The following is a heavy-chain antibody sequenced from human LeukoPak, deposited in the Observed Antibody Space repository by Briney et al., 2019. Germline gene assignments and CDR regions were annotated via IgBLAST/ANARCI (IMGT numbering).Heavy chain of an antibody. CDR3: VKRHDSNGPTGYFDY. J-gene: IGHJ4*02. CDR2: VTGRGDET. CDR1: GFTFSRYA. D-gene: IGHD3-22*01. Sequence: GGSLRLSCAASGFTFSRYAVGWVRQAPGKGPEWVSSVTGRGDETHYADSVKGRFTISRDNSKNTLYLQMNSLRAEDSALYYCVKRHDSNGPTGYFDYWGQGTLVTVSS. V-gene: IGHV3-23*01.